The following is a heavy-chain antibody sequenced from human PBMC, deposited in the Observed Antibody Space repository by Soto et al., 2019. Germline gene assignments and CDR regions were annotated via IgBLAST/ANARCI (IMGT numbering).Heavy chain of an antibody. Sequence: SGATLVTDTPCLTLTCTFSGFSLSTSRVGVGWNSHPPGKTLEWLALIYWDDDKRYSPSLKSRLTITKDTSKNQVVLTMTNMDPVDTATYYFSHSGCSGGSCLLPSAEYFQHLGQGTLVTVSS. J-gene: IGHJ1*01. CDR3: SHSGCSGGSCLLPSAEYFQH. CDR2: IYWDDDK. CDR1: GFSLSTSRVG. V-gene: IGHV2-5*02. D-gene: IGHD2-15*01.